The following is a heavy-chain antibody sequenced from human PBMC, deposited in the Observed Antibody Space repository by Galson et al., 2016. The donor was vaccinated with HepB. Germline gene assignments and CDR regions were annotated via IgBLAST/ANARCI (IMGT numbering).Heavy chain of an antibody. V-gene: IGHV3-53*01. Sequence: SLRLSCAASGFTVSSDYMSWVRQAPGKGLEWVSIIYSGGTTYSAHSVQGRFTISRANSKNTLYLQMNSLRAEDTAVYYCARGPNDNGRALGYWGHGTLVTVSS. J-gene: IGHJ4*01. CDR2: IYSGGTT. CDR1: GFTVSSDY. D-gene: IGHD4-17*01. CDR3: ARGPNDNGRALGY.